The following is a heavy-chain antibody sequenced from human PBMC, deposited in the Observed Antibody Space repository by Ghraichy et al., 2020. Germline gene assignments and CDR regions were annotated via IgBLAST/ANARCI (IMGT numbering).Heavy chain of an antibody. CDR2: IYPRDSDT. D-gene: IGHD5-24*01. CDR3: ARRHRDGRGGYYFDY. V-gene: IGHV5-51*01. Sequence: GTLNISCEGSGYIFTTYWIAWVRQKPGKDLEWMGIIYPRDSDTEYSPSFQGQVTISADKSISTAYLQWSSLKASDTAMYYCARRHRDGRGGYYFDYWGQGTLVTVSS. CDR1: GYIFTTYW. J-gene: IGHJ4*02.